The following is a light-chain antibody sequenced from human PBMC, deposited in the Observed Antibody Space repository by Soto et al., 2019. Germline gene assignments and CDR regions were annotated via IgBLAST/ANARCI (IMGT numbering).Light chain of an antibody. V-gene: IGKV3-20*01. Sequence: DIVLTQSPGTLSLSPGERATLSCRASQSVSSSYLAWYQQKPGQAPRLLIYGASFRATGIPERFSGSGSGTDFTLTISRLEPEDFAVYYCQQYGSSPLTFGGGTKVEIK. CDR1: QSVSSSY. J-gene: IGKJ4*01. CDR3: QQYGSSPLT. CDR2: GAS.